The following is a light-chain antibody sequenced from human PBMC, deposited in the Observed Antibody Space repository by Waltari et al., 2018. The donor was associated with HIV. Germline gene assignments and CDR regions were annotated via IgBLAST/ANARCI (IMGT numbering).Light chain of an antibody. CDR3: CSYAGTYTYV. V-gene: IGLV2-11*01. CDR2: DVN. Sequence: QSALTQPRSVSGSPGQSVTISCTGTSSDVGGYNHVSWYQQHPGKAPKFIIYDVNTRPSGVPDRFSGSKSDNTASLTISGLQAEDEADYYCCSYAGTYTYVFGTGTKVTVL. CDR1: SSDVGGYNH. J-gene: IGLJ1*01.